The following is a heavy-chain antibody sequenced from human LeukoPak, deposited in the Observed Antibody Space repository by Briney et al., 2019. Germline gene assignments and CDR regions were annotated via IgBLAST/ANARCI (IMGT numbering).Heavy chain of an antibody. J-gene: IGHJ4*02. CDR1: GGSISSGDYY. D-gene: IGHD3-10*01. CDR2: IYYSGST. V-gene: IGHV4-30-4*01. Sequence: PSETLSLTCTVSGGSISSGDYYWSWIRQPPGKGLEWIGYIYYSGSTYYNPSLKSRVTISVDTSKDQFSLKLSSVTAADTAVYYCARGGLLWFGELSGGFDYWGQGTLVTVSS. CDR3: ARGGLLWFGELSGGFDY.